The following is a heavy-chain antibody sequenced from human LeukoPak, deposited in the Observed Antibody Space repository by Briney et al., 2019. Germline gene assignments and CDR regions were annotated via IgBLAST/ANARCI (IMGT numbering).Heavy chain of an antibody. J-gene: IGHJ5*02. Sequence: SETLSLTCTVSGGSISSYYWSWIRQPPGKGLEWIGYIYYSGSTNYNPSLKSRVTISVDTSKNQFSLKLSSVTAADTAVYYCARRKYYDSSAPFDPWGQGTLVTVSS. CDR2: IYYSGST. D-gene: IGHD3-22*01. CDR3: ARRKYYDSSAPFDP. V-gene: IGHV4-59*01. CDR1: GGSISSYY.